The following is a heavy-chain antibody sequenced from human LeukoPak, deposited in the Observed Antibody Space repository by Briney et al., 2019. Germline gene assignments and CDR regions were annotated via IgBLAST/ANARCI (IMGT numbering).Heavy chain of an antibody. CDR3: ARDYYGSGSYAY. CDR1: GFTVSNNY. CDR2: LYSGGNA. Sequence: GGSLRLSCAASGFTVSNNYMTWVRQAPGKGLEWVSVLYSGGNAFYADSVKGRFTISRDTSKNTVYLQMNSLRVEDTAVYYCARDYYGSGSYAYWGQGTLVTVSS. V-gene: IGHV3-66*01. J-gene: IGHJ4*02. D-gene: IGHD3-10*01.